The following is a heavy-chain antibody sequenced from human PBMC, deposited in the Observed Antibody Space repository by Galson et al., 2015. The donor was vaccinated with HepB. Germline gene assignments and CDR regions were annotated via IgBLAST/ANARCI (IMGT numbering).Heavy chain of an antibody. CDR1: GGSISSSSYY. D-gene: IGHD5-12*01. J-gene: IGHJ4*02. CDR2: IYYSGST. V-gene: IGHV4-39*07. Sequence: SETLSLTCTVSGGSISSSSYYWGWIRQPPGKGLEWIGSIYYSGSTYYNPSLKSRVTISVDTSKNQFSLKLSSVTAADTAVYYCARVGYDRYIDYWGQGTLVTVSS. CDR3: ARVGYDRYIDY.